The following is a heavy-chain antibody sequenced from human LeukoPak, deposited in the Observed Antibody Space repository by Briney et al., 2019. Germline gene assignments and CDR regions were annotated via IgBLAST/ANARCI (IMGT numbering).Heavy chain of an antibody. D-gene: IGHD3-3*01. CDR1: GYTFTSYG. J-gene: IGHJ4*02. CDR2: SSAYNGNT. V-gene: IGHV1-18*01. Sequence: ASVKVSCKASGYTFTSYGISWVRQAPGQGLEWMGWSSAYNGNTNYAQKLQGRVTMTTDTSTSTAYMELRSLRPDDTAVYYCARGTSRFLEWLSGVDYWGQGTLVTVSS. CDR3: ARGTSRFLEWLSGVDY.